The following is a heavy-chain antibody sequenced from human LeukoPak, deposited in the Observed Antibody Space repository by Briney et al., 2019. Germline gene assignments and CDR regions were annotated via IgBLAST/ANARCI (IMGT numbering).Heavy chain of an antibody. CDR1: GITLSSYA. Sequence: RASVKVSCKTSGITLSSYAMSWVRRAPGQGLEWMGRIIPMLGLTDYAQKFQGRVTITADTSTRTVYMELTSLTSEDTAVYYCAKDGDSSSGHCDYWGQGTLVTVSS. J-gene: IGHJ4*02. CDR3: AKDGDSSSGHCDY. V-gene: IGHV1-69*04. D-gene: IGHD6-19*01. CDR2: IIPMLGLT.